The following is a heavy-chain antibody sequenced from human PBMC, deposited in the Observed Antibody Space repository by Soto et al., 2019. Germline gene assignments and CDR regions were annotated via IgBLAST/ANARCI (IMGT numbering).Heavy chain of an antibody. V-gene: IGHV4-30-4*01. Sequence: PSETLSLTCTVSGGSISSGDHYWSWIRQPPGKGLEWIGYIYYSGSTYYNPSLKSRVTISVDTSKNQFSLKLSSVTAADTAVYYCARENYSSGYYYWGQGTLVTVSS. J-gene: IGHJ4*02. CDR2: IYYSGST. D-gene: IGHD3-22*01. CDR1: GGSISSGDHY. CDR3: ARENYSSGYYY.